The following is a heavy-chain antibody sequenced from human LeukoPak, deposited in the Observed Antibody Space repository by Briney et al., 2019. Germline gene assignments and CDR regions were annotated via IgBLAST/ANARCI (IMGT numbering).Heavy chain of an antibody. J-gene: IGHJ5*02. CDR3: ARAGYYYDSKRKFDP. CDR2: IYTSGST. Sequence: PSETLSLTCTVSGGSMSSYYWSWIRQPAGKGLEWIGRIYTSGSTNYNPSLKSRVTMSVDTSKNQFSLKLSSVTAADTAVYYCARAGYYYDSKRKFDPWGQGTLVTVSS. D-gene: IGHD3-22*01. V-gene: IGHV4-4*07. CDR1: GGSMSSYY.